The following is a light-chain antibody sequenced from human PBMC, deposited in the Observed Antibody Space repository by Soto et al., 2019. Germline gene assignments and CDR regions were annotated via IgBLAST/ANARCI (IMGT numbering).Light chain of an antibody. CDR3: QRSYMDPIT. CDR1: QSISTY. V-gene: IGKV1-39*01. CDR2: DAS. Sequence: IQMSLPSASLSASVVNRVTITSRASQSISTYLNWYQKKPGKAPNLLIYDASRLQSGVPSRFSDSGGRTHLTLSTTSAQPEDFATYFWQRSYMDPITFGQGTRLE. J-gene: IGKJ5*01.